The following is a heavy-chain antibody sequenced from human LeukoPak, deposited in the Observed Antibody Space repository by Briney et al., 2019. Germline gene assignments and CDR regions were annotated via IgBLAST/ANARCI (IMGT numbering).Heavy chain of an antibody. V-gene: IGHV3-21*01. J-gene: IGHJ4*02. CDR3: ARGLAVAGAIIDY. CDR2: ICSSSSYI. D-gene: IGHD6-19*01. CDR1: GFTFSSYS. Sequence: GGSLRLSCAASGFTFSSYSMNWVRQAPGKGLEWVSSICSSSSYIYYADSVKGRFTISRDNAKNSLYLQMNSLRAEDTAVYYCARGLAVAGAIIDYWGQGTLVTVSS.